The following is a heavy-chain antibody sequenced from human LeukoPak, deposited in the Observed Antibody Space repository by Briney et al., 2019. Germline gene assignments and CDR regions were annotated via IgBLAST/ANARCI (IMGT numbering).Heavy chain of an antibody. CDR2: ISTYSGNP. J-gene: IGHJ3*02. V-gene: IGHV1-18*01. D-gene: IGHD2-21*02. CDR3: ARVGCGGDCLDAFDI. CDR1: GYTFTRNG. Sequence: ASVKVSCKASGYTFTRNGISWVRQAPGQGLEWMGWISTYSGNPIYAQKVQGRVTMTTDTSTSTAYMEVTSLRSEDTAVYYCARVGCGGDCLDAFDIWGQGTMVTVSS.